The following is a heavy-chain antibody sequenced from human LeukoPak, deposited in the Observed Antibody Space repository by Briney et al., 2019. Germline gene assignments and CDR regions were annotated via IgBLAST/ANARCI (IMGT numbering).Heavy chain of an antibody. CDR3: VFYAGGYYYMDV. CDR1: GGSLTTINYH. Sequence: ETLSLTRTVSGGSLTTINYHWGWIRQPPGKGLEWIASIDYSGNTYYAPYLRSRVTISADTSETQFSLKLSSVTAADTAVYYGVFYAGGYYYMDVWGKGTSVAVSS. CDR2: IDYSGNT. V-gene: IGHV4-39*07. D-gene: IGHD2/OR15-2a*01. J-gene: IGHJ6*03.